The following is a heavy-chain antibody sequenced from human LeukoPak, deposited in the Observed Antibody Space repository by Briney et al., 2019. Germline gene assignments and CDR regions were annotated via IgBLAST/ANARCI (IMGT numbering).Heavy chain of an antibody. D-gene: IGHD3-3*01. CDR2: IYYSGST. CDR3: ARDSGGGTIFGNYYYGMDV. J-gene: IGHJ6*02. V-gene: IGHV4-31*03. CDR1: GGSISIGGYY. Sequence: SQTLSLTCTVSGGSISIGGYYWSWIRQHPGKGLEWIGYIYYSGSTYYNPSLKSRVTISVDTSKNQFSLKLSSVTAADTAVYYCARDSGGGTIFGNYYYGMDVWGQGTTVTVSS.